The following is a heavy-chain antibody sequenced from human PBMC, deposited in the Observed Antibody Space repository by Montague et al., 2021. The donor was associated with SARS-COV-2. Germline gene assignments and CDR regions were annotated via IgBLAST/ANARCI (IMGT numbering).Heavy chain of an antibody. J-gene: IGHJ4*02. CDR2: INRDGSER. D-gene: IGHD3-3*01. Sequence: SLRLSCAASKFTFSDYWMSWVRQAPGKGLEWLANINRDGSERYYVDSVKGRFTISRDNTKNSLYLQMNSLSAEDTAVYYCARDEGYTYYDFWSGYLVYWGQGTLITVSS. V-gene: IGHV3-7*03. CDR1: KFTFSDYW. CDR3: ARDEGYTYYDFWSGYLVY.